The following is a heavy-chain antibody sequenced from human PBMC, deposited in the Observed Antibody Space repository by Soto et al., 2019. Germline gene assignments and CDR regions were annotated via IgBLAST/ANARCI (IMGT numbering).Heavy chain of an antibody. V-gene: IGHV3-15*01. Sequence: GGSLRLSCAASGFTFSSYAMSWVRQAPGKGLEWVGLIKSKVDGGTTDYAAPVTGRFTISRDDSINTLYLQVNSLKTEDTATYYCVADDPNGSDYLPIDYWSQGTLVTVSS. CDR2: IKSKVDGGTT. CDR3: VADDPNGSDYLPIDY. D-gene: IGHD2-15*01. J-gene: IGHJ4*02. CDR1: GFTFSSYA.